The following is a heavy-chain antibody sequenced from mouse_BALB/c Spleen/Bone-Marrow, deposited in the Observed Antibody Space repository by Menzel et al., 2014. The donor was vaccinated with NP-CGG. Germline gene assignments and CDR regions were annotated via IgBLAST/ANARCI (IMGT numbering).Heavy chain of an antibody. J-gene: IGHJ2*01. V-gene: IGHV1S70*01. D-gene: IGHD2-4*01. Sequence: VQLPQSGAELVRPGASVKLSCKASGYTFTSYWINWVKQRPGQGLEWIGYIYPSDSYTNYNQKFKDKATLTVDKSSSTAYMQLNSPIXXXXXXXXXXXXYXFDYGVFDYRRRCTPLTFSS. CDR1: GYTFTSYW. CDR3: XXXYXFDYGVFDY. CDR2: IYPSDSYT.